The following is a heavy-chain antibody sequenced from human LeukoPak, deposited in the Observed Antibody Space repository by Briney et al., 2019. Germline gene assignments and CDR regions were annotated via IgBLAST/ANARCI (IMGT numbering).Heavy chain of an antibody. V-gene: IGHV3-7*01. CDR3: ARESIAAGVNDAFDI. CDR2: IKQDGSEK. CDR1: GFTFSSYW. J-gene: IGHJ3*02. Sequence: GGSLRLSCAASGFTFSSYWMTWVRQAPGKGLEWVANIKQDGSEKYYVDSVKGRFTTSRDNAKNSLYLQMNRLRAEDTAVYYCARESIAAGVNDAFDIWGQGTMVTVSS. D-gene: IGHD6-13*01.